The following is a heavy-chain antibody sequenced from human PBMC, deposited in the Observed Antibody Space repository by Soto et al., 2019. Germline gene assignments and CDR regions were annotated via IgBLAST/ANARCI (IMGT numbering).Heavy chain of an antibody. CDR2: IYYSGST. Sequence: SETLSLTCTVSGGSISSYYWSWIRQPPGKGLEWIGYIYYSGSTNYNPSLKSRVTISVDTSKNQFSLKLSSVTAADTAVYYCASAEETIYDCWGQGTLVTVSS. CDR3: ASAEETIYDC. V-gene: IGHV4-59*01. CDR1: GGSISSYY. D-gene: IGHD3-3*02. J-gene: IGHJ4*02.